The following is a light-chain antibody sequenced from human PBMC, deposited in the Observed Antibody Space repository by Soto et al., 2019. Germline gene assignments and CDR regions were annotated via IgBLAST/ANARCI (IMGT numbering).Light chain of an antibody. Sequence: EIVLTQSPATLSLPPGERATLSCRASQSVSNYLAWYQQKPGQAPRLLIYDASNRATGIPARFSGSGSGTDFTLTISSLEPEDFASYYCLQRSDWPPITFGQGTRLEIK. V-gene: IGKV3-11*01. J-gene: IGKJ5*01. CDR2: DAS. CDR3: LQRSDWPPIT. CDR1: QSVSNY.